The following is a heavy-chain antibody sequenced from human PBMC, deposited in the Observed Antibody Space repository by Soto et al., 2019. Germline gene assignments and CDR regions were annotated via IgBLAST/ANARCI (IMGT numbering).Heavy chain of an antibody. D-gene: IGHD2-21*01. Sequence: GESLKISCKGSGYSFTIYWIGWVRQMPGKGLELMGIIYPGDSYTRXXPSFQGQXXISAYKSISTXYLQWXILKASDTAMYYCARLVADYVDAWGQGTLVTVSX. J-gene: IGHJ5*02. CDR2: IYPGDSYT. CDR1: GYSFTIYW. CDR3: ARLVADYVDA. V-gene: IGHV5-51*01.